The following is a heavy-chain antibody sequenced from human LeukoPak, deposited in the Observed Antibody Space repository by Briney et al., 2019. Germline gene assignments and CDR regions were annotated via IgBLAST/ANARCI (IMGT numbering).Heavy chain of an antibody. D-gene: IGHD2-15*01. J-gene: IGHJ4*02. CDR2: ISGSGGST. CDR3: ARAPRYCGGGYCYPVFDD. V-gene: IGHV3-23*01. CDR1: GFTFSSYA. Sequence: PGGSLRLSCAASGFTFSSYAMSWVRQAPGKGLEWVSAISGSGGSTYYADSVKGRFTISRDNSKNTLYLQMNSPRAEDTAVYYCARAPRYCGGGYCYPVFDDWGQGSLVTVSS.